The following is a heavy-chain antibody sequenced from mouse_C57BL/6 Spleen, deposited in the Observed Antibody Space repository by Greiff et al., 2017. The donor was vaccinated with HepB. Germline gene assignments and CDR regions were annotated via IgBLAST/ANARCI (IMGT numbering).Heavy chain of an antibody. CDR1: GYTFTSYG. V-gene: IGHV1-81*01. D-gene: IGHD1-1*01. J-gene: IGHJ1*03. Sequence: QVQLQQSGAELARPGASVKLSCKASGYTFTSYGISWVKQSTGQGLGWIGEIYPRSGNTYYNEKFKGKATLTADKSSSTAYMELRSLTSEDSAVYFCARSDYDGSSSRWYFDVWGTGTTVTVAS. CDR3: ARSDYDGSSSRWYFDV. CDR2: IYPRSGNT.